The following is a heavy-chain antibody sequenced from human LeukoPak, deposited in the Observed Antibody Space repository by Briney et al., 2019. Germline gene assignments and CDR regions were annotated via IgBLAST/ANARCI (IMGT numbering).Heavy chain of an antibody. J-gene: IGHJ1*01. D-gene: IGHD2-2*01. Sequence: SETLSLTCAVYGGSFSGYYWSWIRQPPGKGLEWIGEINHSGSTNYNPSLKSRVTMSVDTSKNQFSLKLSSVTAADTAVYYCARGRYCSSTSCYPGSPGPAEYFQHWGQAPWSPSPQ. CDR1: GGSFSGYY. CDR2: INHSGST. CDR3: ARGRYCSSTSCYPGSPGPAEYFQH. V-gene: IGHV4-34*01.